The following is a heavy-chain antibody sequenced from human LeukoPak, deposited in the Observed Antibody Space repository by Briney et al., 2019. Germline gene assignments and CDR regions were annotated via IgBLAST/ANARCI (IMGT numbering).Heavy chain of an antibody. CDR3: VKDQRGSTRCAFDI. J-gene: IGHJ3*02. D-gene: IGHD1-26*01. CDR1: GFTFSSYG. V-gene: IGHV3-23*01. CDR2: INGSGGST. Sequence: PGGSLRLSCAASGFTFSSYGMSWVRQAPGKGLEWVSAINGSGGSTYYADSVKGRFTISRDNSKNTLYLQMNSLRAEDTAVYYCVKDQRGSTRCAFDIWGQGTMVTVSS.